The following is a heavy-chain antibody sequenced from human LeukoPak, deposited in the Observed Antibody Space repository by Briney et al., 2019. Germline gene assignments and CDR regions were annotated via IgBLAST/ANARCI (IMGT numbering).Heavy chain of an antibody. Sequence: GGSLRLSCAASGFNFSNYGMSWVRQAPGKGLEWVSAISGSGGSTYYADSVKGRFTISRDNSKNTLYLQMNSLRAEDTAVYYCAKEAGYSSSWTDYWGQGTLVTVSS. D-gene: IGHD6-13*01. CDR3: AKEAGYSSSWTDY. CDR2: ISGSGGST. V-gene: IGHV3-23*01. CDR1: GFNFSNYG. J-gene: IGHJ4*02.